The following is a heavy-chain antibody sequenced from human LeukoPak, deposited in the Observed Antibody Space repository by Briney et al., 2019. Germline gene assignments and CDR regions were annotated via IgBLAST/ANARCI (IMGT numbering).Heavy chain of an antibody. J-gene: IGHJ4*02. CDR3: AKVDRGIAAAGDY. V-gene: IGHV3-23*01. Sequence: SGGSLRLSCAASGFTFSSYAMSWVRQAPGKRLEWVSAISNSGGSTYYADSVKGRFAISRDNSKNTLYLQMNSLRAEDTAVYYCAKVDRGIAAAGDYWGQGTLVTVSS. D-gene: IGHD6-13*01. CDR1: GFTFSSYA. CDR2: ISNSGGST.